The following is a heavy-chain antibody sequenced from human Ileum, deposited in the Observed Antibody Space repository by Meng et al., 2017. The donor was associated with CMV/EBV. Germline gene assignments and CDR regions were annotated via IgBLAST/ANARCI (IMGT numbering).Heavy chain of an antibody. D-gene: IGHD2-2*01. CDR2: IYYSGST. J-gene: IGHJ5*02. CDR3: KGGVPAAENWFDP. V-gene: IGHV4-39*07. CDR1: GGSISSSSYY. Sequence: SQTLSLTCTVSGGSISSSSYYWGWIRQPPGKGLEWIGSIYYSGSTYYNPSLKSRVTISVDTSKNQFSLKLSSVTAADTAVYYCKGGVPAAENWFDPWGQGTLVIVSS.